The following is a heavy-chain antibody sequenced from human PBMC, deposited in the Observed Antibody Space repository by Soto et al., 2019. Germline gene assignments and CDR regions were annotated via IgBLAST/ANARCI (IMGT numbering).Heavy chain of an antibody. CDR1: GGSISSGGYY. V-gene: IGHV4-31*03. Sequence: SETLSLTCTVSGGSISSGGYYWSWIRQHPGKGLEWIGYSYYSGSTYYNPSLKSRVTISVDTSKNQFSLRLSSVTAADTAVYYCARGGVTTPKVIDYWGQGTLVTVSS. CDR3: ARGGVTTPKVIDY. CDR2: SYYSGST. J-gene: IGHJ4*02. D-gene: IGHD4-17*01.